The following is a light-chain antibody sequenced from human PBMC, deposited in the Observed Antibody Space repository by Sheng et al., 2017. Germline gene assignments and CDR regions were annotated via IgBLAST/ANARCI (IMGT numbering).Light chain of an antibody. Sequence: DIQMTQSPSSLSASVGDRVTITCRASQDISNYLAWYQQKPGKGPRLLVFDASRLQSGVPSRFSGSGSGADFTLTISSLQPEDFATYYCQKYDSAPWTFGRGTKVEV. V-gene: IGKV1-27*01. J-gene: IGKJ1*01. CDR1: QDISNY. CDR2: DAS. CDR3: QKYDSAPWT.